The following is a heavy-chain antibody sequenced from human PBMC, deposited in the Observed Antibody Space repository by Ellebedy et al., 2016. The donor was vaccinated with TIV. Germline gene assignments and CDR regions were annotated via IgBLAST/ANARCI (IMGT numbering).Heavy chain of an antibody. CDR1: GFTFSNAW. V-gene: IGHV3-15*01. CDR3: GTDHPDHYYGY. J-gene: IGHJ4*02. CDR2: VKSNTEGGTT. Sequence: GESLKISCAASGFTFSNAWMTWVRQAPGKGLEWVGRVKSNTEGGTTDYAAPVRGRFTISRDDSKNTLYLQMHSLKTEDTAVYYCGTDHPDHYYGYWGQGTLVTVSS. D-gene: IGHD3-10*01.